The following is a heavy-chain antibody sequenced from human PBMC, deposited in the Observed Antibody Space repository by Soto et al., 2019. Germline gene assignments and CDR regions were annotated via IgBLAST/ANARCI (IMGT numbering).Heavy chain of an antibody. Sequence: SETLSLTCTVSGGSIRSGGYYWSWVRQNPRKGLERIGNIYYSGNTYYNPSIKSRLTISVDTSKNQFSLNLSSVTAADTAVYYCARDRLMATAGTARHYFGLDVWGQGTTVTVSS. V-gene: IGHV4-31*03. CDR1: GGSIRSGGYY. D-gene: IGHD5-18*01. CDR3: ARDRLMATAGTARHYFGLDV. CDR2: IYYSGNT. J-gene: IGHJ6*02.